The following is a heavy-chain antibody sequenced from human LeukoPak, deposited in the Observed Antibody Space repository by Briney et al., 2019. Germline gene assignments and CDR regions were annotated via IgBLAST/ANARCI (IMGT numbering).Heavy chain of an antibody. Sequence: SETLSLTCGVYDWPLIHYYCHWIRQAPGKGLEWIREISHGGITKHTPSLKSRVTMSQDTSKRQFSLKMSSMTAADTGVYYCGIFMDVVPGSMSWGLGTLVTVSS. V-gene: IGHV4-34*01. D-gene: IGHD2-2*01. CDR3: GIFMDVVPGSMS. J-gene: IGHJ4*02. CDR1: DWPLIHYY. CDR2: ISHGGIT.